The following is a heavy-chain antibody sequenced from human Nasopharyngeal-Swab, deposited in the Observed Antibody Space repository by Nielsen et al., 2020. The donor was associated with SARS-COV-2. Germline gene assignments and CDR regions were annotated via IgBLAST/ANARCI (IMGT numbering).Heavy chain of an antibody. J-gene: IGHJ4*02. CDR3: ARARLWFGELFNYFDY. V-gene: IGHV4-30-4*01. D-gene: IGHD3-10*01. Sequence: WIGQPQAKGLERIWYIYYSGSTYYDPSLKSRVTISVDTAKNQFSLKLSSVSAADTAVYYCARARLWFGELFNYFDYWGQGTLVTVSS. CDR2: IYYSGST.